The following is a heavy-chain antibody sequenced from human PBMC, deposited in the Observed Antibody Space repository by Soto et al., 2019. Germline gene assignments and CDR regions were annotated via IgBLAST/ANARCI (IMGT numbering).Heavy chain of an antibody. V-gene: IGHV2-5*02. CDR3: AHRRGGSYYGVLFDY. CDR2: VYWGDDK. D-gene: IGHD1-26*01. J-gene: IGHJ4*02. Sequence: QITLKESGPTLVKSTHTLTLTCTFAGVSLSASGVGVGWIRQPRGKALEWLALVYWGDDKRYSPSLKSRLTITKDTSQNHLVLTQTNMDPVHTATYYCAHRRGGSYYGVLFDYWGQGTLVTVSS. CDR1: GVSLSASGVG.